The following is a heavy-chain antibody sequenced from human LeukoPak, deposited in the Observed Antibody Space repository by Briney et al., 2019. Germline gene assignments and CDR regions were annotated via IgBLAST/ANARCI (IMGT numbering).Heavy chain of an antibody. D-gene: IGHD4-23*01. CDR2: ISAYNGNT. V-gene: IGHV1-18*01. Sequence: ASLKVSCKASGYTFTSYGISWVRQAPGQGLEWMGWISAYNGNTNYAQKLQGRVTMTTDTSTSTAYMELRSLRSDDTAVYYWARENTVAYFDYWGQGTLVTVSS. CDR3: ARENTVAYFDY. J-gene: IGHJ4*02. CDR1: GYTFTSYG.